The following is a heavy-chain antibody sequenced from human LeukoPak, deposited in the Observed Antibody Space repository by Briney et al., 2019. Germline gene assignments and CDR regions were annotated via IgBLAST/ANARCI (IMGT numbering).Heavy chain of an antibody. Sequence: GGSLRLSCAASTFTFKRYAMSWVRQAPGKGLEWVSAITGSGGTTYYADSVKGRFTVYRDNSKNTLYLQMNSLRAGDTAVYFCAKGGNGDYIDYWGQGTLVTVSS. D-gene: IGHD4-17*01. CDR1: TFTFKRYA. CDR2: ITGSGGTT. V-gene: IGHV3-23*01. J-gene: IGHJ4*02. CDR3: AKGGNGDYIDY.